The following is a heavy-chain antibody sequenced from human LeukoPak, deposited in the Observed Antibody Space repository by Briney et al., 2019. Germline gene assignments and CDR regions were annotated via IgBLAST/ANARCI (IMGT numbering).Heavy chain of an antibody. CDR1: GGSISSSSYY. D-gene: IGHD6-25*01. Sequence: SETLSLTCTVSGGSISSSSYYWGWIRQPPGKGLEWIGSIYYSGSTYYNPSLKSRVTISVDTSKNQFSLKLSSVTAADTAVYYCANSGGTWYFDLWGRGTLVTVSS. V-gene: IGHV4-39*07. J-gene: IGHJ2*01. CDR2: IYYSGST. CDR3: ANSGGTWYFDL.